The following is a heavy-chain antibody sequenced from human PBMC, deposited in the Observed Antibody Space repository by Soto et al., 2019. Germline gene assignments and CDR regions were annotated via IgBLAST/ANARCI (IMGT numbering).Heavy chain of an antibody. CDR3: AREGSYDTMDY. D-gene: IGHD3-22*01. CDR1: GFTFSSSE. J-gene: IGHJ4*02. CDR2: IXSXGXXX. Sequence: GGSLRLSCVASGFTFSSSEMNWVRLAPGKGLEWVSYIXSXGXXXYXXXSVEGRLTISRDNAKNSLFLQMNSLRAEDTALYYCAREGSYDTMDYWGLGTLVTASS. V-gene: IGHV3-48*03.